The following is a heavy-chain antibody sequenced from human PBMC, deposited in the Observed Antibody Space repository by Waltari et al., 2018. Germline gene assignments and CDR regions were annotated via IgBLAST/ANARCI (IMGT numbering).Heavy chain of an antibody. CDR2: VRGSGKT. D-gene: IGHD2-15*01. CDR1: GDFMRATYW. Sequence: QLHFEQLGPGLVAPSGTLSLICAVSGDFMRATYWWSWVRQAPGKGLEWIGQVRGSGKTNYNPSFASRVTVSVDTSTAQFSLKVTSATAADTAVYYCARDRGRGLYLDSWGQGILVTVSP. CDR3: ARDRGRGLYLDS. V-gene: IGHV4-4*02. J-gene: IGHJ4*02.